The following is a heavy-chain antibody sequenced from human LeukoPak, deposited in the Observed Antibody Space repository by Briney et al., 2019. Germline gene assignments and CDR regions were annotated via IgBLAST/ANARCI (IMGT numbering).Heavy chain of an antibody. D-gene: IGHD3-22*01. CDR2: ISGSGGST. CDR3: AKEREYYYDSSGYIDY. Sequence: PGGSLRLSCAASGFTFSSYAMSWVRQAPGKGLEWVSAISGSGGSTYYADSVKGRFTISRDNSKNTLYLQMNSLRAEDTAVYYCAKEREYYYDSSGYIDYWGQGTLGTVSS. V-gene: IGHV3-23*01. J-gene: IGHJ4*02. CDR1: GFTFSSYA.